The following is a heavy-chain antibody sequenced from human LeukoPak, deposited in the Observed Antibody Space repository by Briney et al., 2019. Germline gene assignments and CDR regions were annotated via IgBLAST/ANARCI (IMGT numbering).Heavy chain of an antibody. D-gene: IGHD3-10*01. CDR1: GFTFSDFY. J-gene: IGHJ3*02. CDR3: AKDGSGSGKRAFDI. V-gene: IGHV3-11*01. Sequence: KPGGSLRLSCAASGFTFSDFYISWIRQAPGKGLEWVSYIGSSGSPKYYADSVKGRFTISRDNAKNSLYLQMNSLRAEDTAVYYCAKDGSGSGKRAFDIWGQGTMVTVSS. CDR2: IGSSGSPK.